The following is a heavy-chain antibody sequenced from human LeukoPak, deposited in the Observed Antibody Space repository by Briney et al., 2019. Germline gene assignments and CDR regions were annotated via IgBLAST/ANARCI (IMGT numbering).Heavy chain of an antibody. Sequence: GGSLRLSCAASEFTFSNYVMNWVREAPGRGVEWVSSIRQSGDNTYYADSVKGRFTISRDNSKNTLSLQMNSLSREDTAIYYCVRRGGSDGWGAFDIWGQGTVVTVSS. CDR1: EFTFSNYV. J-gene: IGHJ3*02. CDR2: IRQSGDNT. CDR3: VRRGGSDGWGAFDI. V-gene: IGHV3-23*01. D-gene: IGHD5-24*01.